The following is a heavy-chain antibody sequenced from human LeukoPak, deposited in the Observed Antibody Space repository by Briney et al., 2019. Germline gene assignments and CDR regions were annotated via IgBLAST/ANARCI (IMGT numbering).Heavy chain of an antibody. CDR1: GGSISSYY. J-gene: IGHJ6*03. Sequence: SETLSLTCTVSGGSISSYYWSWIRQPPGKGLEWIGYIYYSGSTNYNPSLKSRVTISVDTSKNQFSLKLSSVTAADTAVYYFAGSGATIGGYYYYYYMDVWGKGTTVTVSS. CDR3: AGSGATIGGYYYYYYMDV. D-gene: IGHD5-12*01. CDR2: IYYSGST. V-gene: IGHV4-59*01.